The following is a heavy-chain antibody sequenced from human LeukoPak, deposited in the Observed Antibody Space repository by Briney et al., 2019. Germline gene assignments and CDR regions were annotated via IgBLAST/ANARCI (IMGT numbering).Heavy chain of an antibody. CDR2: IYYSGST. CDR3: ARRYGDYNLDY. Sequence: PSETLSLTCTVSGGSISSGGYYWSWIRQHPGKGLEWIGYIYYSGSTYYNPSLKSRVTISVDTSKNQFSLKLSSVTAADTAVCYCARRYGDYNLDYWGQGTLVTVSS. D-gene: IGHD4-17*01. J-gene: IGHJ4*02. V-gene: IGHV4-31*03. CDR1: GGSISSGGYY.